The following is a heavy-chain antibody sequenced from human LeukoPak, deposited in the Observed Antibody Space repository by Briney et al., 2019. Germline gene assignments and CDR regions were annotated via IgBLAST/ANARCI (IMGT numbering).Heavy chain of an antibody. CDR1: GFTFSSYS. V-gene: IGHV3-21*01. CDR3: ARDLGTFDY. J-gene: IGHJ4*02. CDR2: ISSSSSYI. Sequence: GGSLRLSCAAPGFTFSSYSMNWVRQSSGKGLEWVSSISSSSSYIYYADSVKGRLTISRDNAKNSLYLHMNSLRAEYTAVYYCARDLGTFDYWGQGTLVTVSS.